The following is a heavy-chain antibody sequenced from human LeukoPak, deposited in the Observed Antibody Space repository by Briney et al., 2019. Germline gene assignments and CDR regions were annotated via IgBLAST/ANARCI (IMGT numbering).Heavy chain of an antibody. CDR3: VKGTGTKYYYYGMDV. D-gene: IGHD3/OR15-3a*01. Sequence: GGSLRLSCPASGFAFSNYAMPWVRQAPGKGLEYVSGINSNGGRTYYADSVKGRFTISGDNSKSTLFLQMSSLSAEDTAVYYCVKGTGTKYYYYGMDVWGQGTTVTVSS. CDR2: INSNGGRT. CDR1: GFAFSNYA. V-gene: IGHV3-64D*06. J-gene: IGHJ6*02.